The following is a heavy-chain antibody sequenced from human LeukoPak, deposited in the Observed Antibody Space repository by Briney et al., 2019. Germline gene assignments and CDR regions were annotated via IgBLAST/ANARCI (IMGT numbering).Heavy chain of an antibody. CDR2: MNPNSGNT. Sequence: ASVKVSCKASGYTFTSYDINWVRQATGQGLEWMGWMNPNSGNTSYAQKFQGRVTMTRNTSISTAYMELSSLRSEDTAVYYCARESVVRGVTGHYYYYMDVWGKGTTVTVSS. V-gene: IGHV1-8*01. CDR3: ARESVVRGVTGHYYYYMDV. CDR1: GYTFTSYD. D-gene: IGHD3-10*01. J-gene: IGHJ6*03.